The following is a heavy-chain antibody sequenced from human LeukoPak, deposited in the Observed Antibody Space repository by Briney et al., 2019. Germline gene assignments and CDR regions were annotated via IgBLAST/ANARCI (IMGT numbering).Heavy chain of an antibody. CDR1: GDSFSNKRAT. CDR3: ARVPTLGAFDL. CDR2: TYYRSEWYS. J-gene: IGHJ3*01. V-gene: IGHV6-1*01. Sequence: SQTLSLTCAISGDSFSNKRATWIWIRQSPSRGLEYLGRTYYRSEWYSEYAVSVRSRLTINPDTSKNQFSLHLNSVTPEDTAVYYCARVPTLGAFDLWGPGTMVTVSS.